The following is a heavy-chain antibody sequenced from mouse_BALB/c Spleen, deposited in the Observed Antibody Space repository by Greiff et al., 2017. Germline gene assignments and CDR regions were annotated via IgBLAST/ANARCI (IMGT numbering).Heavy chain of an antibody. D-gene: IGHD2-3*01. CDR1: GFSLTSYG. CDR2: IWSDGST. Sequence: VQLQQSGPDLVAPSQSLSITCTVSGFSLTSYGVHWVRQPPGKGLEWLVVIWSDGSTTYNSALKSRLSISKDNSKSQVFLKMNSLQTDDTAMYYCARHDGYYYAMDYWGQGTSVTVSS. J-gene: IGHJ4*01. V-gene: IGHV2-6-2*01. CDR3: ARHDGYYYAMDY.